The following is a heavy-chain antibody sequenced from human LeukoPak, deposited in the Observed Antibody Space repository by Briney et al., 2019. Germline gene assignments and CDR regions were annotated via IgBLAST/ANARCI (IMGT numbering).Heavy chain of an antibody. V-gene: IGHV3-13*01. Sequence: GGSLRLSCAASGFTFSSYDMHWVRQTTGKSLEWVSAIGSAFDTSYAGSVKGRFTISRENAKNSLYLQMNTLRAGDTAVYYCARRNWGSGGGFDIWGQGTMVTVSS. CDR3: ARRNWGSGGGFDI. CDR2: IGSAFDT. CDR1: GFTFSSYD. D-gene: IGHD7-27*01. J-gene: IGHJ3*02.